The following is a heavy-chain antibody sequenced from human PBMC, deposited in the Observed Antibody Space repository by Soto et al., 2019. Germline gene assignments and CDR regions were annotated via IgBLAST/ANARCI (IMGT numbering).Heavy chain of an antibody. CDR3: ASLPRNLCSGGSCYSMGPDY. CDR1: WCIFTNYW. Sequence: LKIHRNGVWCIFTNYWIRRVLDMPETSLEAVGISEPGYSDTRYSPSFQGQVTISADKSIRTAYLQWSSLKASDTAMYYCASLPRNLCSGGSCYSMGPDYWAQGTLVTVPS. J-gene: IGHJ4*02. CDR2: SEPGYSDT. V-gene: IGHV5-51*01. D-gene: IGHD2-15*01.